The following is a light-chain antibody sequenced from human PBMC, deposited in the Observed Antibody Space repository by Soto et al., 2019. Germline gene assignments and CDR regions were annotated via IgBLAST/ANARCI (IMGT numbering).Light chain of an antibody. J-gene: IGKJ3*01. V-gene: IGKV4-1*01. Sequence: DIVITQSPDSLAVSLGERATINCKSSRNVLYSSNNKNYLAWYQLKPGQPPKLLIYWASTRESGVPDRFSVSGSGTDFTLTINSLQSEDVAFYYCQQYYSTPFTFGPGTNGDI. CDR3: QQYYSTPFT. CDR2: WAS. CDR1: RNVLYSSNNKNY.